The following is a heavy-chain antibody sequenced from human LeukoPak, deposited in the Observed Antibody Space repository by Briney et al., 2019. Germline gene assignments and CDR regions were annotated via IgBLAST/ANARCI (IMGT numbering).Heavy chain of an antibody. CDR2: INHSGST. CDR3: ARLGPAVARREGYFQH. J-gene: IGHJ1*01. Sequence: SETLSLTCAVYGGSFSGYYWSWIRQPPGKGLGWIGEINHSGSTNYNPSLKSRVTISVDTSKNQFSLKLSSVTAADTAVYYCARLGPAVARREGYFQHWGQGTLVTVSS. D-gene: IGHD6-19*01. CDR1: GGSFSGYY. V-gene: IGHV4-34*01.